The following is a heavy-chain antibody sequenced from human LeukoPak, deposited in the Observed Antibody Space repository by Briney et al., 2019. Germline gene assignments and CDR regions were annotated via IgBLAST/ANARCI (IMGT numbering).Heavy chain of an antibody. CDR2: IIPILGIA. D-gene: IGHD2-21*02. CDR1: GGTFSSYA. Sequence: ASVKVSCKASGGTFSSYAISWVRQAPGQGLEWMGRIIPILGIANYAQKFQGRVTMTTDTSTSTAYMELRSLRSDDTAVYYCARDIGVTATYYYYGMDVWGQGTTVTVSS. CDR3: ARDIGVTATYYYYGMDV. J-gene: IGHJ6*02. V-gene: IGHV1-69*04.